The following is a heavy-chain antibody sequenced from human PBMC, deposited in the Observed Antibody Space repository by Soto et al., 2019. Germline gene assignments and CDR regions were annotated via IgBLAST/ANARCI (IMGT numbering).Heavy chain of an antibody. J-gene: IGHJ6*02. CDR3: AKARKVEYSSSGGMDV. Sequence: QVQLVESGGGVVQPGRSLRLSCAASGFTFSSYGMHWVRRAPGKGLEWVAVISYDGSNKYYADSVKGRFTISRDNSKNTLYLQMNSLRAEDTAVYYCAKARKVEYSSSGGMDVWGQGTTVTVSS. CDR2: ISYDGSNK. V-gene: IGHV3-30*18. D-gene: IGHD6-6*01. CDR1: GFTFSSYG.